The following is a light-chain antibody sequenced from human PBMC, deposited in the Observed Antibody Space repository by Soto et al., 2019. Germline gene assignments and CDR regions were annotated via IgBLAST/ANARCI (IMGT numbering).Light chain of an antibody. Sequence: QSALTQPPSASGSPGQSVTISCTGTGSDVGGYNYVSWYQQHPGKAPKLMIYEVSKRPSGVPDRFSGSKSGNTASLTVSGLQAEDEADYYCSSYAGSNNFDVVFGGGTKVTVL. V-gene: IGLV2-8*01. CDR2: EVS. J-gene: IGLJ2*01. CDR3: SSYAGSNNFDVV. CDR1: GSDVGGYNY.